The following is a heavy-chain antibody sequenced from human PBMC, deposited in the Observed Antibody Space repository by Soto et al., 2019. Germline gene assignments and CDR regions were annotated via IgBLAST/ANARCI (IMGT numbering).Heavy chain of an antibody. CDR2: INHSGNT. D-gene: IGHD2-21*01. CDR1: GASLSDNY. V-gene: IGHV4-34*01. CDR3: ARARGEFDA. J-gene: IGHJ5*02. Sequence: SETLSLTCAVYGASLSDNYCNWLRQPPGKGLEWIGEINHSGNTNYNPSLRSRVTISIDTSKNQLSLNLRSVSAADTAVYYCARARGEFDAWGQGTPVTVSS.